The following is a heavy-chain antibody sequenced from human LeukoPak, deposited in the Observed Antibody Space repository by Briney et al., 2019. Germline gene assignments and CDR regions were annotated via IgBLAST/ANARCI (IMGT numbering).Heavy chain of an antibody. CDR3: AKDITPTYDSSGYLDY. CDR2: ISSSSSYI. D-gene: IGHD3-22*01. V-gene: IGHV3-21*04. J-gene: IGHJ4*02. CDR1: GFTFSSYS. Sequence: GGSLRLSCAASGFTFSSYSMNWVRQAPGKGPEWVSSISSSSSYIYYADSVKGRFTISRDNAKNSLYLQMNSLRAEDTALYYCAKDITPTYDSSGYLDYWGQGTLVTVSS.